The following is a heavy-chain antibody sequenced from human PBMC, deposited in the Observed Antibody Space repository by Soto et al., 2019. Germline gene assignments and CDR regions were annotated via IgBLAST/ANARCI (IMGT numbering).Heavy chain of an antibody. CDR2: IYHSGST. V-gene: IGHV4-30-2*01. Sequence: PSETLSLTCAVSGGSISSGGYSWSWIRQPPGKGLEWIGYIYHSGSTYYNPSLKSRVTISVDTSKNQFSLKLSSVTAADTAVYYCARVPDFCISTSCYSSFYGMDVWGKGTTVTVSS. D-gene: IGHD2-2*01. CDR1: GGSISSGGYS. CDR3: ARVPDFCISTSCYSSFYGMDV. J-gene: IGHJ6*04.